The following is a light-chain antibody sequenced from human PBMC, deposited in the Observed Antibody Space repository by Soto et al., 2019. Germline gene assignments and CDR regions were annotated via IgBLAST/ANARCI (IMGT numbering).Light chain of an antibody. V-gene: IGKV3D-20*02. CDR3: QQRYNWPRT. CDR2: GAS. J-gene: IGKJ1*01. Sequence: EIVLTQSPGTLSLSPGERATLSCRASQSVSSSYLAWYQQKPGQAPRLLIYGASSRATGTPARFSGSGSGTDFTLTISSLEPEDFAVYYCQQRYNWPRTFGQGTKVDIK. CDR1: QSVSSSY.